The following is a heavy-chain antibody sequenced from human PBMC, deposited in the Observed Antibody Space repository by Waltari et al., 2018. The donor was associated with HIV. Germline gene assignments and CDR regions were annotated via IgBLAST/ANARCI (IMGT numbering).Heavy chain of an antibody. CDR3: AGFWGSGNSPPTFTITYFDY. CDR1: GGTFNNYA. V-gene: IGHV1-69*06. CDR2: IIPIFGTS. J-gene: IGHJ4*02. Sequence: QVQLVQSGTELKKPGSSVKVSCKASGGTFNNYAINWVRQAPGQGLEWMRRIIPIFGTSTYSQKFQNRLTLTADKSTRTGYMELSTLRSDDTAFYYCAGFWGSGNSPPTFTITYFDYWGQGTLVTVSS. D-gene: IGHD3-16*01.